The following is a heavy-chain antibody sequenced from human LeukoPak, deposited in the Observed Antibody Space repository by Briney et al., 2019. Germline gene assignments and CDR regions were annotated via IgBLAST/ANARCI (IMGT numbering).Heavy chain of an antibody. D-gene: IGHD1-7*01. CDR2: IKQDGSEK. J-gene: IGHJ5*02. CDR1: GFSFSSYG. Sequence: GGSLRLSCAASGFSFSSYGMHWVRQAPGKGLEWVANIKQDGSEKYYVDSVKGRFTISRDNAKNSLYLQMNGLRAEDTAAYYCMRGATDTTRWFDPWGQGTLVTVSS. V-gene: IGHV3-7*01. CDR3: MRGATDTTRWFDP.